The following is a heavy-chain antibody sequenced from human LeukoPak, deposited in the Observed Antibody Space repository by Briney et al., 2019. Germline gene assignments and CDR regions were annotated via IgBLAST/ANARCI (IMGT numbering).Heavy chain of an antibody. J-gene: IGHJ1*01. Sequence: PGGSLRLSCAASGFTFASYAMAWVRQAPGKGLEWVSDITNSRRIHYADSVKGRFTISRDDDKSILYLQMNDLRVNDTATYFCARQLTEHFYYGGQGTHVTVAS. V-gene: IGHV3-23*05. CDR1: GFTFASYA. CDR2: ITNSRRI. CDR3: ARQLTEHFYY. D-gene: IGHD3-22*01.